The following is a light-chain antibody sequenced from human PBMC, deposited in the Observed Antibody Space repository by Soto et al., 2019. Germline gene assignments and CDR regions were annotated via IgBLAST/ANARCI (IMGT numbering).Light chain of an antibody. V-gene: IGLV2-14*01. Sequence: QAVVTQPASVSGSPGQSITISCTGTSSDIGGYNYVSWYQQHPGNAPKLMIYEVSNRPSGVSNRFSGSKSGNTASLTISGLRAEDEANYYCSSFTTSSTLLFGGGTKVTVL. J-gene: IGLJ2*01. CDR1: SSDIGGYNY. CDR2: EVS. CDR3: SSFTTSSTLL.